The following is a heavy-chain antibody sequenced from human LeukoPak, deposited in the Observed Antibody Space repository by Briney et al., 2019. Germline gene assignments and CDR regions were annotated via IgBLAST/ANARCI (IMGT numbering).Heavy chain of an antibody. Sequence: PGGSLRLSCAASGFTFSSYGMHWVRQAPGKGLEWVAFIWYDGSNKYYADSVKGRFTISRDNSKNTLYLQMNSLRAEDTAVYYCAKAGSWVVPAAMYYFDYWGQGTLVTVSS. CDR1: GFTFSSYG. CDR2: IWYDGSNK. D-gene: IGHD2-2*01. J-gene: IGHJ4*02. V-gene: IGHV3-30*02. CDR3: AKAGSWVVPAAMYYFDY.